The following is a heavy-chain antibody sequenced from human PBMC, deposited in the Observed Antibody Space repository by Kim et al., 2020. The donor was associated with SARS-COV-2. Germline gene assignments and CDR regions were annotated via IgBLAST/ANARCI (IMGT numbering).Heavy chain of an antibody. CDR1: GDSVSSNSAA. V-gene: IGHV6-1*01. CDR3: ARDVGGYSGYDGPWEQQLVPYLHY. Sequence: SQTLSLTCAISGDSVSSNSAAWNWIRQSPSRGLEWLGRTYYRSKWYNDYAVSVKSRITINPDTSKNQFSLQLNSVTPEDTAVYYCARDVGGYSGYDGPWEQQLVPYLHYWGQGTMVTVSS. CDR2: TYYRSKWYN. D-gene: IGHD5-12*01. J-gene: IGHJ4*02.